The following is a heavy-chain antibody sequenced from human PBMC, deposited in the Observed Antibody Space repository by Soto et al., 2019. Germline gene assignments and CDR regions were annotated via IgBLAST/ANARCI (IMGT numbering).Heavy chain of an antibody. CDR3: ARDRSQFYVACEY. Sequence: QVQLVESGGGVVQPGRSLRLSCAASGFTFNNYAMYWVRQAPGKGLEWVALIWHDGTNKYYGDSVTGRFTVSRDNSKNTLYLQMNSLRAEDTAVYYCARDRSQFYVACEYWGQGTLVTVSS. J-gene: IGHJ4*02. D-gene: IGHD2-15*01. CDR1: GFTFNNYA. CDR2: IWHDGTNK. V-gene: IGHV3-33*01.